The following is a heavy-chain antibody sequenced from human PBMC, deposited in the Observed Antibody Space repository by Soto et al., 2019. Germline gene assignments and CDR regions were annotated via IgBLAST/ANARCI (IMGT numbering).Heavy chain of an antibody. CDR2: INSYGIST. J-gene: IGHJ4*02. V-gene: IGHV3-74*01. CDR3: AHGYSSSWKGLFDY. CDR1: GFTFSSYW. Sequence: EVQLVESGGGLVQPGGSLRLSCAASGFTFSSYWMHWVRQAPGKGLVWVSRINSYGISTNYADSVEGRFTISRDNAKNMLYLQMSSLRAEDTAVYYCAHGYSSSWKGLFDYWGQGSLVTVSS. D-gene: IGHD6-13*01.